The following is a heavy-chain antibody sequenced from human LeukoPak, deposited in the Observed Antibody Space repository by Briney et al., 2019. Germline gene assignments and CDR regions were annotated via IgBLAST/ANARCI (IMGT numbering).Heavy chain of an antibody. Sequence: SVKVSCKASGGTFSSYAIRWVRQAPGQGLEWMGGIIPIFGTANYAQKFQGRVTITADESTSTAYMELSSLRSEDTAVYYCARGPMDSSSWLPFDYWGQGTLVTVSS. D-gene: IGHD6-13*01. J-gene: IGHJ4*02. CDR3: ARGPMDSSSWLPFDY. CDR2: IIPIFGTA. V-gene: IGHV1-69*01. CDR1: GGTFSSYA.